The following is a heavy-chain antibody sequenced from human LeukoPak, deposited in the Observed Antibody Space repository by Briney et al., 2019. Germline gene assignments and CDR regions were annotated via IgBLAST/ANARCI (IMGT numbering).Heavy chain of an antibody. J-gene: IGHJ4*02. CDR3: AGGSRRDGYDY. CDR2: IYDNGDA. Sequence: PGGSLRLSCAASGFTVSSNYMSWVRQAPGKGLEWVSVIYDNGDAYSADSVKGRFTISRHNSKNTLYLQMNSLRPEDTAVYYCAGGSRRDGYDYWGQGTWSPSPQ. D-gene: IGHD5-24*01. CDR1: GFTVSSNY. V-gene: IGHV3-53*04.